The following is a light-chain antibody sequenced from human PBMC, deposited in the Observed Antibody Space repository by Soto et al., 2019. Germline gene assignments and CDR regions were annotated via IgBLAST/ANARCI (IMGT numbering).Light chain of an antibody. CDR3: QTWGTGYWV. CDR2: ENSDGSH. J-gene: IGLJ3*02. CDR1: SGHSSNA. Sequence: QPVLTQSPSASASLGASVKLTCTLSSGHSSNAIAWYQQQPEKGPRYLMKENSDGSHTKGDGIPDRFSGSSSGAERYLTISSLQSEDEADYYCQTWGTGYWVFGGGTKLTVL. V-gene: IGLV4-69*01.